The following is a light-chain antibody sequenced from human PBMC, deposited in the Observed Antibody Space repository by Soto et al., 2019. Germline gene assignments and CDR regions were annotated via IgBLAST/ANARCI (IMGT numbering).Light chain of an antibody. CDR2: GAS. Sequence: EVVMTQSPATLSVSPGERVTLSCRASQSINAHLAWYQQKPGQAPRLLIHGASTRATGIPARFSGSGFGTEFILAISSQQSEDFALYYCQQYNTWLWTFGQGTKVEIQ. CDR3: QQYNTWLWT. CDR1: QSINAH. J-gene: IGKJ1*01. V-gene: IGKV3-15*01.